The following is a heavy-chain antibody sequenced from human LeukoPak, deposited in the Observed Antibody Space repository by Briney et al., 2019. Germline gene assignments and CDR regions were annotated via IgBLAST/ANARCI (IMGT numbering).Heavy chain of an antibody. V-gene: IGHV1-2*06. CDR2: INPNSGGT. Sequence: ASVKVSCKASGYTFTGYYMHWVRQAPGQGFEWMGRINPNSGGTNNAQKFQGRVTMTRHTSISTAYMELSRLRSDDTAVYYCAPTSIAAAGNFDYWGQGTLVTVSS. D-gene: IGHD6-13*01. CDR3: APTSIAAAGNFDY. CDR1: GYTFTGYY. J-gene: IGHJ4*02.